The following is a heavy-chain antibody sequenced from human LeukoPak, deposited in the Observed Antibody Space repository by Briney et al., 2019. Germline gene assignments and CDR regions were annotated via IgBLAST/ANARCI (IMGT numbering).Heavy chain of an antibody. Sequence: SQTLSLTCTVSGASISSGLYYWNWIRQPAGKGLEWIGRIYNNGRTNYNPSLKSRVTISVDTSKNQFSLRLSSVTAMDTAVYYCAKDQNGGVGATTIDYWGQGTLVTVSS. CDR3: AKDQNGGVGATTIDY. J-gene: IGHJ4*02. V-gene: IGHV4-61*02. CDR1: GASISSGLYY. D-gene: IGHD1-26*01. CDR2: IYNNGRT.